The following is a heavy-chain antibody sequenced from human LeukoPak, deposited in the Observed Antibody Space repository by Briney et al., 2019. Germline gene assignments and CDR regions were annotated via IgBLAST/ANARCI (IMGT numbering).Heavy chain of an antibody. Sequence: SETLSLTCAVYGGSFSGYYWSWIRQPPGKGLEWIGEINHSGSTNYNPPLKSRVTISVDTSKNQFSLKLSSVTAADTAVYYCASETGDLDYWGQGTLVTVSS. CDR2: INHSGST. V-gene: IGHV4-34*01. CDR3: ASETGDLDY. J-gene: IGHJ4*02. D-gene: IGHD7-27*01. CDR1: GGSFSGYY.